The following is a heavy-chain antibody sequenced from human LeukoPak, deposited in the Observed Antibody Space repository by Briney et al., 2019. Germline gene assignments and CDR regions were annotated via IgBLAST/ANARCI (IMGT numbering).Heavy chain of an antibody. CDR3: AKRVGLLWFGEYGYYFDY. V-gene: IGHV3-23*01. J-gene: IGHJ4*02. CDR1: GFTFSSYA. CDR2: ISGSGGST. D-gene: IGHD3-10*01. Sequence: GGSLRLSCAASGFTFSSYAMSWVRQAPGKGLEWVSAISGSGGSTYYADSVKGRFTISRDNSKNTLYLQMNSLRAEDAAVYYRAKRVGLLWFGEYGYYFDYWGQGTLVTVSS.